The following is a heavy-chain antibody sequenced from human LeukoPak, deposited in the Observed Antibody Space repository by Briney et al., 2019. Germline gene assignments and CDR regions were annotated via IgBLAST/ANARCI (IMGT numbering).Heavy chain of an antibody. CDR1: GYTFTNYA. D-gene: IGHD6-13*01. V-gene: IGHV7-4-1*01. CDR3: ARERRSSSPGEQQLVRAFDI. Sequence: ASVKVSCKASGYTFTNYAMNWVRQAPGQGLEWMGWINTNTGNPTYAQGFTGRFVFSLDTSVSTAYLQIGSLKAEDTAMYYCARERRSSSPGEQQLVRAFDIWGQGTMVTVSS. CDR2: INTNTGNP. J-gene: IGHJ3*02.